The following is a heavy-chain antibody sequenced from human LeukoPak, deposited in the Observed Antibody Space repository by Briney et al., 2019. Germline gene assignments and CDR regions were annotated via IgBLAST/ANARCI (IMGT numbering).Heavy chain of an antibody. J-gene: IGHJ4*01. CDR1: GLTVSSST. CDR3: LGVYNDVLGY. D-gene: IGHD3-9*01. Sequence: PGGSLRRSCAASGLTVSSSTMTWVRQAVGKGLEWVSFIYSGGDTSYADSVKGRFTISRDNSKNTLYLQMNSMTPEATAVYCFLGVYNDVLGYCGHRTLVTVSS. V-gene: IGHV3-53*01. CDR2: IYSGGDT.